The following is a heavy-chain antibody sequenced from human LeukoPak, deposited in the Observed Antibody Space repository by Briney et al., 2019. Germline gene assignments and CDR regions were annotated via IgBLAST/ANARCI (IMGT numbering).Heavy chain of an antibody. CDR2: INPSGDNT. CDR3: ARDNSLRDTAWWFDP. V-gene: IGHV1-46*01. CDR1: GYTFTNNF. Sequence: ASVKVSCKASGYTFTNNFRHWVRQAPGQGLEWIGIINPSGDNTWYAQKFQGRVTMTRDMATSTDYLEVSSLRSEDTAVYYCARDNSLRDTAWWFDPWGQGTLVTVSS. D-gene: IGHD5-24*01. J-gene: IGHJ5*02.